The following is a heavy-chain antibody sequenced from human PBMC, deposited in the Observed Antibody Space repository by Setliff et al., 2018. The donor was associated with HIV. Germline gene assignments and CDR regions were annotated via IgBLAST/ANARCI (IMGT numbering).Heavy chain of an antibody. D-gene: IGHD4-17*01. CDR2: ISGSGDIT. Sequence: GGSLRLSCSASGFTFSSYAMHWVRQAPGKGLEWVSVISGSGDITYYRESVKGRFTVSRDNSNNTVYLQMNSLRAEDTAVYYCASGREQGLRHAFDIWGQGAMVTVSS. CDR3: ASGREQGLRHAFDI. V-gene: IGHV3-23*01. CDR1: GFTFSSYA. J-gene: IGHJ3*02.